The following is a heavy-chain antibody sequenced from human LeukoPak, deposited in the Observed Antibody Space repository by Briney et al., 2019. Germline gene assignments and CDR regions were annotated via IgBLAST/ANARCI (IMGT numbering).Heavy chain of an antibody. CDR2: TYYRSKWSS. CDR3: ARSQTGGTFDY. V-gene: IGHV6-1*01. Sequence: PSQTLSLTCLISVDIIYSKSAAWNWIRQSPSVGLEWLGRTYYRSKWSSGYATSVRGRITINSDTSKNLFSLQLNSVTPEDTAMYYCARSQTGGTFDYWGQGVLVTVSS. D-gene: IGHD1-26*01. CDR1: VDIIYSKSAA. J-gene: IGHJ4*02.